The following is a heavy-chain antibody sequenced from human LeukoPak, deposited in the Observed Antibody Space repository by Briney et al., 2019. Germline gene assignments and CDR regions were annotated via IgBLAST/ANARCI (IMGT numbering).Heavy chain of an antibody. D-gene: IGHD6-6*01. CDR3: ARDFGPHSSSSYYYCYMDV. Sequence: GASVKVSCKASGYTFTSYAMHWVRQAPGQRLEWMGWINAGNGNTKYSQEFQGRVTMTTDTSTSTAYMELRSLRSDDTAVYYCARDFGPHSSSSYYYCYMDVWGKGTTVTVSS. CDR1: GYTFTSYA. J-gene: IGHJ6*03. V-gene: IGHV1-3*01. CDR2: INAGNGNT.